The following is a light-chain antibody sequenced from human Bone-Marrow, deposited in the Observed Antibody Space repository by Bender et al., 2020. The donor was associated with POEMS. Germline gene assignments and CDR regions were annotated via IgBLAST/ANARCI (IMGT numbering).Light chain of an antibody. CDR1: SSDVGYYNY. V-gene: IGLV2-14*03. CDR3: VAWDASLNGWV. J-gene: IGLJ3*02. CDR2: DVT. Sequence: QSALTQPASVSGSPGQSITISCTGTSSDVGYYNYVSWYQQHPGKAPKLMIYDVTERPSGVPDRFSGSKSGTSASLAITGLQSDDEAIYFCVAWDASLNGWVFGGGTKLTVL.